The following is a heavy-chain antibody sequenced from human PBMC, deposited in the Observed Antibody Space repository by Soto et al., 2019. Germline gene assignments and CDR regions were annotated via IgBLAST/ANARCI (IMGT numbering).Heavy chain of an antibody. D-gene: IGHD5-12*01. V-gene: IGHV4-4*02. J-gene: IGHJ4*02. Sequence: SETLSLTCAVSSGSISSSNYWTWVRQPPGKGLEWIGEIHHSGSTNYTPSLKSRVTISVDKSKNQFSLKLSSVTAADTAVYYCARVRDGYNYGFDYWGQGTLVTVSS. CDR1: SGSISSSNY. CDR2: IHHSGST. CDR3: ARVRDGYNYGFDY.